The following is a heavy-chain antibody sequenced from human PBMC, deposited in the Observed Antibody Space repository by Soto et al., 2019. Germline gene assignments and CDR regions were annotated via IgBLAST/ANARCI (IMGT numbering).Heavy chain of an antibody. J-gene: IGHJ4*02. CDR1: GFTFSSYA. Sequence: EVQLLESGGGLVQPGGSLRLSCAASGFTFSSYAMSWVRQAPGKGLEWVSAISGSGGNTYYADSVKGRFTISRDNSKNTLYLQMNSLRAEDTAVYYCAKDPYSSGWYGEVDYWGQGTLVTVSS. V-gene: IGHV3-23*01. D-gene: IGHD6-19*01. CDR2: ISGSGGNT. CDR3: AKDPYSSGWYGEVDY.